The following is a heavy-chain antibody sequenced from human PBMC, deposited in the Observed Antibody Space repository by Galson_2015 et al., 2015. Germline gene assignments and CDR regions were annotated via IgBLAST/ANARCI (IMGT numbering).Heavy chain of an antibody. D-gene: IGHD1-26*01. J-gene: IGHJ3*02. CDR1: GFTFSSYA. CDR3: ARDIGLPSVDAFDI. Sequence: SLRLSCAASGFTFSSYAMHWVRQAPGKGLEWVAVISYDGSNKYYADSVKGRFTISRDNSKNTLYLQMNSLRAEDTAVYYCARDIGLPSVDAFDIWGQGTMVTVSS. V-gene: IGHV3-30*11. CDR2: ISYDGSNK.